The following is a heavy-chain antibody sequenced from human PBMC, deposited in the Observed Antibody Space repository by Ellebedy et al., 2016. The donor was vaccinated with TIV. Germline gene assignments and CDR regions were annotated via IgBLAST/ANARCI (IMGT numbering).Heavy chain of an antibody. CDR2: IYYSGST. CDR3: ARVLRAGRSGDYFDY. CDR1: GGSISSSSFY. V-gene: IGHV4-39*07. Sequence: MPSETLSLTCSVSGGSISSSSFYWGWIRQPPEKGLEWIGNIYYSGSTFYSPSLKSRVTISVDTSKNQFSLTLSSVTAADTAVYYCARVLRAGRSGDYFDYWGQGTLVTVSS. D-gene: IGHD1-1*01. J-gene: IGHJ4*02.